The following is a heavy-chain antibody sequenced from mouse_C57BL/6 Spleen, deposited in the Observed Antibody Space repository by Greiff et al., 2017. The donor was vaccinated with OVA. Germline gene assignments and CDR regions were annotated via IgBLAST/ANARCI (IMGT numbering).Heavy chain of an antibody. CDR3: ARILYDYDGAY. CDR2: IDPSDSYT. V-gene: IGHV1-50*01. D-gene: IGHD2-4*01. Sequence: VQLQQPGAELVKPGASVKLSCKASGYTFTSYWMQWVKQRPGQGLEWIGEIDPSDSYTNYNQKFKGKATLTVDTSSSTAYMQLSSLTFEDSAVYYCARILYDYDGAYWGQGTLVTVSA. J-gene: IGHJ3*01. CDR1: GYTFTSYW.